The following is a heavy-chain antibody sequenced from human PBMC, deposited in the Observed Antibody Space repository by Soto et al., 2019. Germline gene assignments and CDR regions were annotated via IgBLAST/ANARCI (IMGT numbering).Heavy chain of an antibody. CDR3: ARRGYSSSWYYYYYYGMDV. J-gene: IGHJ6*02. V-gene: IGHV1-8*01. D-gene: IGHD6-13*01. CDR2: MNPNSGNT. CDR1: RHTFTSYD. Sequence: ASETVSFKASRHTFTSYDINWVRQATGQGLEWMGWMNPNSGNTGYAQKFQGRVTMTRNTSISTAYMELSSLRSEDTAVYYCARRGYSSSWYYYYYYGMDVWGQGTTVTVSS.